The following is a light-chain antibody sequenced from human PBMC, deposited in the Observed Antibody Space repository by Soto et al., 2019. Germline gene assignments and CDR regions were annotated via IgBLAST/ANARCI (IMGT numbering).Light chain of an antibody. CDR2: GAS. Sequence: EIVMTQSPATLSVSPGERATLSCRASQSVNTNLAWYQQKPGRAPRLLIHGASTRATGIPARFSGSGSGTEFTLNISSLQSEDFAVYYCQQYNNWPPHTFGQGTKLVIK. CDR1: QSVNTN. V-gene: IGKV3-15*01. J-gene: IGKJ2*01. CDR3: QQYNNWPPHT.